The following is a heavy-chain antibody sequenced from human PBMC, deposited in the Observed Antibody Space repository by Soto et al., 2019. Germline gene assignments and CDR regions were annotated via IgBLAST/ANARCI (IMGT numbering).Heavy chain of an antibody. CDR1: GYSFTRYW. Sequence: GESLKISCKGSGYSFTRYWIGWVRQMPGKGLEGMGIIYPGDSDTRYSPSFQGQVTISADKSISTAYLQWSSLKASDTAMYYCARLLVVVPAATSFDYWGQGTLVTVSS. V-gene: IGHV5-51*01. CDR3: ARLLVVVPAATSFDY. J-gene: IGHJ4*02. CDR2: IYPGDSDT. D-gene: IGHD2-2*01.